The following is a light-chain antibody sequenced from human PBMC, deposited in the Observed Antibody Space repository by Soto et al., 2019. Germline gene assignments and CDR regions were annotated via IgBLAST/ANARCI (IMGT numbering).Light chain of an antibody. V-gene: IGLV2-14*01. J-gene: IGLJ1*01. CDR3: LSFTNTTTHV. Sequence: ALTQPASLSGSPGQAITISCTGTSSDIGAYDYVSWFQQHPGKAPKLMISEVNNRPSGVSNRFSGSKSGNTAYLTISGLQVEDEAEYFCLSFTNTTTHVFGPGTKVTVL. CDR2: EVN. CDR1: SSDIGAYDY.